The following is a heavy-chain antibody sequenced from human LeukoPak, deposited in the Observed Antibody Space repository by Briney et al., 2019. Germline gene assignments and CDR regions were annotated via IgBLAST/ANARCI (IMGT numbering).Heavy chain of an antibody. V-gene: IGHV3-23*01. Sequence: QPGGSLRLSCAASGFTFSSYAMSWVRQAPGKGLEWVSAISGTGGGTYYADSVKGRFTISRDNSKNTLYLQMNSLRAEDTAVYYCARSGDYVFAFDIWGQGTMVTVSS. CDR3: ARSGDYVFAFDI. CDR2: ISGTGGGT. CDR1: GFTFSSYA. D-gene: IGHD4-17*01. J-gene: IGHJ3*02.